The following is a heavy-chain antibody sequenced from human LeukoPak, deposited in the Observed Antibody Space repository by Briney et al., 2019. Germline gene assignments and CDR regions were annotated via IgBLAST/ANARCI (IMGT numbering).Heavy chain of an antibody. CDR1: GGSFSSYY. J-gene: IGHJ4*02. CDR3: ARDRRYFDWYYFDY. CDR2: IYYSGST. V-gene: IGHV4-59*01. Sequence: SETLSLTCAVYGGSFSSYYWSWIRQPPGKGLEWIRDIYYSGSTNYNPSLKSRVTISVDTSKNQFSLKLSSVTAADTAVYYCARDRRYFDWYYFDYWGQGTLVTVSS. D-gene: IGHD3-9*01.